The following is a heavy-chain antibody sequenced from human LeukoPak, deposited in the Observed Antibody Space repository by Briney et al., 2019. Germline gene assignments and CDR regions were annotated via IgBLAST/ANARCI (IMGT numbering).Heavy chain of an antibody. J-gene: IGHJ6*02. CDR2: IYHSGST. CDR3: ASARYYGSGSFGYYYGLDV. CDR1: GGSIISDTYY. D-gene: IGHD3-10*01. V-gene: IGHV4-31*03. Sequence: TPSLASPVSGGSIISDTYYWSGIRQHPGRGREWIGYIYHSGSTYYNPSLKSRLTISVDTSKEQFSLRVSSVTAADTAVYYCASARYYGSGSFGYYYGLDVWGQGTTVTVSS.